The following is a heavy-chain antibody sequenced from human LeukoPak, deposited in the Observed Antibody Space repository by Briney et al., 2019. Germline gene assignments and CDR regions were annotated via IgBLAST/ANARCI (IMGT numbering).Heavy chain of an antibody. D-gene: IGHD1-26*01. Sequence: GGSLRLSCAASGFTFSSYGMHWVRQAPGEGLEWVAVISYDGSNKYYADSVKGRFTTSRDNSKNTLYLQMNSLRAEDTAVYYCAKDRSPRGGYYFDYWGQGTLVTVSS. CDR3: AKDRSPRGGYYFDY. J-gene: IGHJ4*02. V-gene: IGHV3-30*18. CDR1: GFTFSSYG. CDR2: ISYDGSNK.